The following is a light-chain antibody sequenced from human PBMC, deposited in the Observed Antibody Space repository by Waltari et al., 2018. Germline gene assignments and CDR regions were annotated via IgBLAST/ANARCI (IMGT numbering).Light chain of an antibody. Sequence: ETVLTQSPATLSLSPGERATLSCRASQSVDIYLPWYQQKPGQAPRLLIYDASNRAAGIPARFSGSGSGTDFTLTISSLEPEDFAVYYCQQRKIWPPITFGQGTRLEIK. V-gene: IGKV3-11*01. CDR2: DAS. J-gene: IGKJ5*01. CDR1: QSVDIY. CDR3: QQRKIWPPIT.